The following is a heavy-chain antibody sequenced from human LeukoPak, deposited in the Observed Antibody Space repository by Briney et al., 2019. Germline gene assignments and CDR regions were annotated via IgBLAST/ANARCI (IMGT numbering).Heavy chain of an antibody. CDR1: GFTVSSNY. D-gene: IGHD6-19*01. Sequence: GGSLRLSCAASGFTVSSNYMSWVRQAPGKGLEWVSAISGSGSSTYYAASVKGRFTISRDNAKNTLYLQMNSLRAEDTAVYYCARDQDSSSGWYYFDYWGQGTLVTVSS. V-gene: IGHV3-23*01. J-gene: IGHJ4*02. CDR3: ARDQDSSSGWYYFDY. CDR2: ISGSGSST.